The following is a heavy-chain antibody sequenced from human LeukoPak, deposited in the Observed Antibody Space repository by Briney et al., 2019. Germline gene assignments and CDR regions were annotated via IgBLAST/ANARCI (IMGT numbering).Heavy chain of an antibody. Sequence: SETLSLTCTVSGGSISNYYWSWIRQPAGKGLEWIGRLYTDGSTRYNPALKSRVTISVDKSKNQFSLKLSSVTAADTAVYYCARDYYDSSASINWFDLWGQGTLVTVSS. CDR1: GGSISNYY. J-gene: IGHJ5*02. CDR2: LYTDGST. V-gene: IGHV4-4*07. D-gene: IGHD3-22*01. CDR3: ARDYYDSSASINWFDL.